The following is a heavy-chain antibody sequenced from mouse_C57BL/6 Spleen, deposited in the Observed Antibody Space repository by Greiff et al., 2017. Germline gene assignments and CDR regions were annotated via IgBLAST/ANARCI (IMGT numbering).Heavy chain of an antibody. V-gene: IGHV1-39*01. CDR3: ARHYGNYQAWFAY. J-gene: IGHJ3*01. CDR1: GYSFTDYN. CDR2: INPNYGTT. Sequence: EVQLVESGPELVKPGASVKISCKASGYSFTDYNMNWVKQSNGKSLEWIGVINPNYGTTSYNQKFKGKATLTVDQSSSPAYMQLNSLTSEDSAVYYCARHYGNYQAWFAYWGQGTLVTVSA. D-gene: IGHD2-1*01.